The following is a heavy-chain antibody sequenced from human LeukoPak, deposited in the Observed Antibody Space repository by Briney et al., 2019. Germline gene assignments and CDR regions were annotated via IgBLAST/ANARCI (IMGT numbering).Heavy chain of an antibody. V-gene: IGHV3-48*04. Sequence: GGSLRLSCAASGFTFSSYAMSWVRQAPGKGLEWVSYISSSGSTIYYADSVKGRFTISRDNAKNSLYLQMNSLRAEDTAVYYCARVTGYCSGGSCYPYGMDVWGQGTTVTVSS. D-gene: IGHD2-15*01. CDR1: GFTFSSYA. CDR2: ISSSGSTI. J-gene: IGHJ6*02. CDR3: ARVTGYCSGGSCYPYGMDV.